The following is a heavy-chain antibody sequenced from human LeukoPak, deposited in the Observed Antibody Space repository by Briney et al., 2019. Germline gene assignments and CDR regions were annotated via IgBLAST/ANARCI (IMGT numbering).Heavy chain of an antibody. D-gene: IGHD2-8*01. CDR1: GFTLSTYA. Sequence: GGSLRLSCAASGFTLSTYAMSWVRQAPGKGLEWVSSISSSSSYIYYADSVKGRFTISRDNAKNSLYLQMNSLRAEDTAVYYCARAHVYCTNGVCSVSAGFDYWGQGTLVTVSS. CDR3: ARAHVYCTNGVCSVSAGFDY. V-gene: IGHV3-21*01. J-gene: IGHJ4*02. CDR2: ISSSSSYI.